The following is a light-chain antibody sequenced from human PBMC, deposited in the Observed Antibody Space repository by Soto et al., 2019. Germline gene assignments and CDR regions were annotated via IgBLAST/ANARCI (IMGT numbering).Light chain of an antibody. CDR2: AAS. CDR3: QKYTNVPA. J-gene: IGKJ4*01. CDR1: QGISNY. Sequence: DIQMTQSPSSLSASVGDRVTITCRASQGISNYLAWYQQIPGKVPKLLISAASTLQSGVPSRFSGSGSATVFTLTISSLQPEDVETYYCQKYTNVPAFGGGTKVEIK. V-gene: IGKV1-27*01.